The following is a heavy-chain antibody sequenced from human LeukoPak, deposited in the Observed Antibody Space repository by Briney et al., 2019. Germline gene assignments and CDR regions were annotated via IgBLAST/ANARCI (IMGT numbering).Heavy chain of an antibody. D-gene: IGHD5-18*01. CDR2: IYSGGNT. Sequence: SGGSLRLSCTVSGFTVSSNSMSWVRQAPGKGLEWVSFIYSGGNTHYSDSAKGRFTISRDNSKNTLYMQMNSLRAEDTAVYYCAKGDKPVIAMVKFDYWGQGTLVTVSS. J-gene: IGHJ4*02. V-gene: IGHV3-53*01. CDR3: AKGDKPVIAMVKFDY. CDR1: GFTVSSNS.